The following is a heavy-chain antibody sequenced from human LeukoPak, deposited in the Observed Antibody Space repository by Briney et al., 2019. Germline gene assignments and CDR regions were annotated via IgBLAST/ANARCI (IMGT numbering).Heavy chain of an antibody. D-gene: IGHD3-10*01. Sequence: PSETLSLTCAVSGGSISSSNWWSWVRQPPGKGLEWIGEVYHSGSTNCNPSLKSRVTISVDKSNNQFSLKLTSMTAADTAVYYCAREIAGEWYFDYWGQGTLVTVSS. V-gene: IGHV4-4*02. CDR3: AREIAGEWYFDY. J-gene: IGHJ4*02. CDR2: VYHSGST. CDR1: GGSISSSNW.